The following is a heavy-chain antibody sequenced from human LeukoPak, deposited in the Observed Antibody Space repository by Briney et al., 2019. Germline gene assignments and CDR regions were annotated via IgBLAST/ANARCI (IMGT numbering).Heavy chain of an antibody. D-gene: IGHD3-3*01. Sequence: GGSPRLSCGASGFNFSRYCMRWGRQAPGKGLGWVAKIKQDGSEKYYVDSVKGRFTLSRDNAKNSLYLKMNSLRAEDTAVYYCASSVFLGGYDFWSGYSDYDYYMDVWGKGTTVTVSS. CDR2: IKQDGSEK. CDR1: GFNFSRYC. V-gene: IGHV3-7*01. CDR3: ASSVFLGGYDFWSGYSDYDYYMDV. J-gene: IGHJ6*03.